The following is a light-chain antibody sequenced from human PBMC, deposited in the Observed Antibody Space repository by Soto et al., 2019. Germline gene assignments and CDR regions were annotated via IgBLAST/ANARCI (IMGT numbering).Light chain of an antibody. Sequence: EIVMTQSPPTLSVSPGERATLSCRASQSVRSDLAWYQQKPGQAPRLLIYAASTRATGIPARFSGSGSGTEFTLTISSLQYEDFAVYYCQQYNNWPPWTFGQGTKVEIK. J-gene: IGKJ1*01. CDR2: AAS. CDR1: QSVRSD. CDR3: QQYNNWPPWT. V-gene: IGKV3-15*01.